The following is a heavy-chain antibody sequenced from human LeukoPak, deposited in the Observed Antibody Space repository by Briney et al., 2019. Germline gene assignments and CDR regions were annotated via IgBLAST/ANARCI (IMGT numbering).Heavy chain of an antibody. J-gene: IGHJ3*01. D-gene: IGHD6-19*01. CDR2: VYYTGST. V-gene: IGHV4-39*01. Sequence: PSETLSLTCIVSGGSIRNYNNYWGWIRQPPGKGLEWIGSVYYTGSTYYNPSLQSRITVSVDTSKNQFSLKLSSVTAADTAVYYCARVNIAVAGDASDVWGRGTMVTVSS. CDR3: ARVNIAVAGDASDV. CDR1: GGSIRNYNNY.